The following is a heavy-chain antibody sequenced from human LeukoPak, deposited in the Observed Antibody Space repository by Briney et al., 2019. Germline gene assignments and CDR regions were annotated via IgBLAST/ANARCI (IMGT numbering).Heavy chain of an antibody. D-gene: IGHD2-15*01. J-gene: IGHJ5*02. Sequence: SETLSLTCTVSGGSISSGDYYWSWIRQPPGKGLEWIGYIYYSGSTYYNPSLKSRVTISVDTSKNQFSLKLSSVTAADTAVYYCARVPSMRYCSGGSCYNNWFDPWGQGTLVTVSS. CDR3: ARVPSMRYCSGGSCYNNWFDP. V-gene: IGHV4-30-4*01. CDR2: IYYSGST. CDR1: GGSISSGDYY.